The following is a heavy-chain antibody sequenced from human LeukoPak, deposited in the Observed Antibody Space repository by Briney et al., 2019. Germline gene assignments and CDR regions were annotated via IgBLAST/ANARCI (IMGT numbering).Heavy chain of an antibody. CDR2: IYPSDSDT. Sequence: KPGESLKISCKGSGYSFTSYWIGWVRQMPGKGLEWMGIIYPSDSDTRYSPSFQGHVTISADKSTSIAYLQWGSLKASDTAIYYCARCWGSVTDYWGQGTLVTVSS. V-gene: IGHV5-51*03. J-gene: IGHJ4*02. CDR1: GYSFTSYW. D-gene: IGHD7-27*01. CDR3: ARCWGSVTDY.